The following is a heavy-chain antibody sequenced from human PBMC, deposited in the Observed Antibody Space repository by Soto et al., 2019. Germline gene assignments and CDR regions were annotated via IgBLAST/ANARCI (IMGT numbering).Heavy chain of an antibody. V-gene: IGHV3-23*01. D-gene: IGHD6-19*01. CDR2: XXXXXXXX. CDR1: GFTFRNHA. Sequence: EVQLLESGGGLVQPGGSLRLSCVASGFTFRNHAMSWVRQAPGKGLEWVSXXXXXXXXXXYADSVKGRFTISRDNSKXXXXXXXXXXXXXXXXXXXXXXXXXXXSSAWFYFDYWGQGTLVTVSP. J-gene: IGHJ4*02. CDR3: XXXXXXXSSAWFYFDY.